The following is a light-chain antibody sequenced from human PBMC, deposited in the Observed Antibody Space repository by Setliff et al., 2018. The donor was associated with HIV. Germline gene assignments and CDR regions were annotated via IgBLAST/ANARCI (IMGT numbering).Light chain of an antibody. Sequence: QSVLTQPASVSGSPGRSITISCTGTRSDVGGYDYVSWYQHHPGKAPKLIIYNVNKRPSGVSNRLSGSKSGNTASLTISGLQAEDEADYYCTSYTTSSSPYVFGTGTKGTVL. V-gene: IGLV2-14*03. CDR3: TSYTTSSSPYV. CDR2: NVN. J-gene: IGLJ1*01. CDR1: RSDVGGYDY.